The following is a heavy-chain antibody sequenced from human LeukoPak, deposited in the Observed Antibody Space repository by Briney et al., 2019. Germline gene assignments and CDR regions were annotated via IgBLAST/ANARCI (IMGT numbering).Heavy chain of an antibody. CDR2: IYYSGST. J-gene: IGHJ5*02. Sequence: SETLSLTCTVSGGSISSSSYYWGWIRQPPGKGLEWIGSIYYSGSTYYNPSLKSRVTISVDTSKNQFSLKLSSVTAADTAVYYCARGFWVVTGTTRGNWFDPWGQGTLVTVSS. D-gene: IGHD1-20*01. V-gene: IGHV4-39*07. CDR3: ARGFWVVTGTTRGNWFDP. CDR1: GGSISSSSYY.